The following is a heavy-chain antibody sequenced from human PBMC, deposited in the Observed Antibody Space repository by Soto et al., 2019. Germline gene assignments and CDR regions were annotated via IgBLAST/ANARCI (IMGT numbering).Heavy chain of an antibody. D-gene: IGHD2-15*01. Sequence: SVKVSCKASGGTFSSCAISWVRQASGQGLEWMGGIIPIFGTANYAQKFQGRVTITADKSTSTAYMELSSLRSEDTAVYYCARAKLRNCSGGSCYSRYYYYYGMDVWGQGTTVTVSS. CDR1: GGTFSSCA. CDR3: ARAKLRNCSGGSCYSRYYYYYGMDV. J-gene: IGHJ6*02. CDR2: IIPIFGTA. V-gene: IGHV1-69*06.